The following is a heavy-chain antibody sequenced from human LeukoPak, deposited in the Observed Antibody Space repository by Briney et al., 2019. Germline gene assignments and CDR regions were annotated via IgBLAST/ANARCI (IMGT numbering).Heavy chain of an antibody. Sequence: SETLSLTCTVSGGSISSGGYYWSWIRQHPGKGLEWIGYIYYSGSTYYNPSLKSRVTISVDTSKNQFSLKLSSVTAADTAVYYCASFMAAAGDWYFDLWGRGTLVTVSS. CDR1: GGSISSGGYY. V-gene: IGHV4-31*03. J-gene: IGHJ2*01. CDR2: IYYSGST. CDR3: ASFMAAAGDWYFDL. D-gene: IGHD6-13*01.